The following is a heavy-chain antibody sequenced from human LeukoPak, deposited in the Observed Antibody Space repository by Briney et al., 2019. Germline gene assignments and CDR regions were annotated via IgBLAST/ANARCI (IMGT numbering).Heavy chain of an antibody. Sequence: SETMSLTCAVYGGSFSGYYWSWIRQPPGRGLEWIGEINHSGGTNYNPSLKSRVTISVDTSKNQFSLKLSSVTAADTAVYYCARGGAAAGNADYWGQGTLVTVSS. CDR1: GGSFSGYY. J-gene: IGHJ4*02. D-gene: IGHD6-13*01. V-gene: IGHV4-34*01. CDR3: ARGGAAAGNADY. CDR2: INHSGGT.